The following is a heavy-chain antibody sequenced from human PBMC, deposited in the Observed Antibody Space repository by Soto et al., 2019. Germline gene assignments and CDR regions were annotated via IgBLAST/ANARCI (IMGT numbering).Heavy chain of an antibody. CDR2: ISNDGSNK. CDR3: AKGDPREGFGEPTNYYYYGMDV. V-gene: IGHV3-30*18. J-gene: IGHJ6*02. CDR1: GFTFSSYC. D-gene: IGHD3-10*01. Sequence: GGSLRLSCAASGFTFSSYCMSWVRQAPGKGLEWVANISNDGSNKYYVDSVKGRFTISRDNSKNTLYLQMNSLRAEDTAVYYCAKGDPREGFGEPTNYYYYGMDVWGQGTTVTVS.